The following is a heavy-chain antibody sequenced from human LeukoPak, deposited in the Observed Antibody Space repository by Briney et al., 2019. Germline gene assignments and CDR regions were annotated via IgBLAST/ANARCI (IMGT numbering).Heavy chain of an antibody. CDR1: GASIVSHY. V-gene: IGHV4-59*11. CDR2: IYYTGIP. D-gene: IGHD2-21*02. J-gene: IGHJ3*02. Sequence: PSETLSLTCTVSGASIVSHYWTWIRQPPGGGLEWIGYIYYTGIPTYNPSLSSRVTISVDTSKNQFSLKLRSVTAADTATYFCARDRVLRDALDIWGQGTMVTVSS. CDR3: ARDRVLRDALDI.